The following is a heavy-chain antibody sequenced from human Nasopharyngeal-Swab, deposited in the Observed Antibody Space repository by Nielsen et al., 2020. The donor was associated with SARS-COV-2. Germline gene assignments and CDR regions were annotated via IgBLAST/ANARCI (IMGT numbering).Heavy chain of an antibody. D-gene: IGHD1-20*01. CDR1: GFVFSASA. CDR2: IGDKDHNYAT. V-gene: IGHV3-73*01. J-gene: IGHJ4*02. CDR3: ARQGITGYPI. Sequence: GGSLRLSCAASGFVFSASAIHWVRQASGKGLEWVGRIGDKDHNYATTYGAAVKGRFTISRDDSKNTAFLQMNSLRAEDTAVYYCARQGITGYPIWGQGTLVTVSS.